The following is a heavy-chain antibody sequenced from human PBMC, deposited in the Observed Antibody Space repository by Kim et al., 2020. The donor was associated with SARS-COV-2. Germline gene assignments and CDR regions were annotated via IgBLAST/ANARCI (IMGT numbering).Heavy chain of an antibody. J-gene: IGHJ3*02. CDR2: IIPIFGTA. D-gene: IGHD3-10*01. CDR3: ARENMVRGGSSAFDI. Sequence: SVKVSCKASGGTFSSYAISWVRQAPGQGLEWMGGIIPIFGTANYAQKFQGRVTITADESTSTAYMELSSLRSEDTAVYYCARENMVRGGSSAFDIWGQGTMVTVSS. V-gene: IGHV1-69*13. CDR1: GGTFSSYA.